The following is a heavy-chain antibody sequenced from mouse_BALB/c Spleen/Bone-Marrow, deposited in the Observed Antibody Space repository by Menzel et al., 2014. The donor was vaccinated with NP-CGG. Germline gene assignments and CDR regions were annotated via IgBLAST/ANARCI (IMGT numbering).Heavy chain of an antibody. V-gene: IGHV5-9-4*01. CDR2: INSGGSYT. CDR3: ARLDSSGSNYFDC. Sequence: EVKLMEPGGGLVKPGGSLKLVCAASGFSFNTYAMSWVRQPPEKRLEWVATINSGGSYTYYPDTVTGRFTISRDNAKNTLCLEMSSLRSEDAAMYYCARLDSSGSNYFDCWGQGTTLTVSS. D-gene: IGHD3-2*01. CDR1: GFSFNTYA. J-gene: IGHJ2*01.